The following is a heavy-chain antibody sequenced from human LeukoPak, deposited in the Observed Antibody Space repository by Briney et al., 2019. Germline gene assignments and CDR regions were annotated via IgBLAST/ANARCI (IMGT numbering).Heavy chain of an antibody. V-gene: IGHV1-18*01. CDR2: ISAYNGNT. Sequence: ASVKVSCKASGYTFTSYGISWVRQAPGQGLEWMGWISAYNGNTNYAQKLQGRVTMTTDTSTSTAYMELRGLRSDDTAVYYCARNIVVVPAAISYHYYGMDVWGQGTTVTVPS. D-gene: IGHD2-2*01. CDR1: GYTFTSYG. CDR3: ARNIVVVPAAISYHYYGMDV. J-gene: IGHJ6*02.